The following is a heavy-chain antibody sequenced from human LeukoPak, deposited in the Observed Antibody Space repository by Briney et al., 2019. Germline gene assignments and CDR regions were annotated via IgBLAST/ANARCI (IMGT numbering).Heavy chain of an antibody. V-gene: IGHV4-59*01. J-gene: IGHJ4*02. CDR1: GGSISSYY. CDR2: IYYTGST. CDR3: MRDMDY. Sequence: SETLSLTCAVSGGSISSYYWSWIRQPPGKGREWIGYIYYTGSTHYTPSLKSRVTISVDMSKTQSSLNLSSVTAADTAVYYCMRDMDYWGQGTLVTVSS.